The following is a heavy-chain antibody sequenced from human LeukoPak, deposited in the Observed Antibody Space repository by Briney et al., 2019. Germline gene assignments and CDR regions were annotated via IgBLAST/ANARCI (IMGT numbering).Heavy chain of an antibody. CDR1: GGSVSSGSYY. Sequence: SETLSLTCTVSGGSVSSGSYYWSWLRQPPGKGLEWIGYIYYSGSTNYNPSLKSRVTISVDTSKNQFSLKLSSVTAADTAVDYCARVVAVLAYGMDVWGQGTTVTVSS. CDR2: IYYSGST. J-gene: IGHJ6*02. CDR3: ARVVAVLAYGMDV. D-gene: IGHD2-15*01. V-gene: IGHV4-61*01.